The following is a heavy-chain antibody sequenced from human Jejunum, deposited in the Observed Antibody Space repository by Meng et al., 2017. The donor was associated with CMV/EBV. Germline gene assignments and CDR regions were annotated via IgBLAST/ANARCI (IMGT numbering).Heavy chain of an antibody. CDR2: IYRGDDK. V-gene: IGHV2-5*02. Sequence: QIPLKESGPTLVKPTQTLTRPCSFSGFSPSTSGEGVGWIRQPPGKALEWLALIYRGDDKRYSPSLNSRLTIAKDTSKNEVVLTLTNMGPIDTGTYYCAHFVGGYYPSRPDYWGQGTLVTVSS. J-gene: IGHJ4*02. CDR3: AHFVGGYYPSRPDY. CDR1: GFSPSTSGEG. D-gene: IGHD1-26*01.